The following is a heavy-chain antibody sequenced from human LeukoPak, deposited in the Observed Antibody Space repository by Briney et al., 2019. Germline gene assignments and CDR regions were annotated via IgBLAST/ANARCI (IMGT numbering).Heavy chain of an antibody. D-gene: IGHD3-10*01. CDR2: IYHSGST. V-gene: IGHV4-59*12. J-gene: IGHJ3*02. CDR3: ARNTMVRGVTMGAFDI. CDR1: GGSISSYY. Sequence: SETLSLTCTVYGGSISSYYWSWIRQPPGKGLEWIGYIYHSGSTYYNPSLKSRVTISVDRSKNQFSLKLSSVTAADTAVYYCARNTMVRGVTMGAFDIWGQGTMVTVSS.